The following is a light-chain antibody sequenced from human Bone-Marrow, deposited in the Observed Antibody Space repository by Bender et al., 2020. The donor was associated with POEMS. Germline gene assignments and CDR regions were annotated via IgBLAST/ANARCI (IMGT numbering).Light chain of an antibody. Sequence: QSALTQPASASGSPGPSITISCTGTSSDGGGYSYVSWYQHHPGKAPKLMIHDVTNRPSGVYNRFSGSESGNTASLTISGLQAEDEADYYCSSYAGSHNLIFGTGTKVTVI. CDR2: DVT. V-gene: IGLV2-14*03. J-gene: IGLJ1*01. CDR1: SSDGGGYSY. CDR3: SSYAGSHNLI.